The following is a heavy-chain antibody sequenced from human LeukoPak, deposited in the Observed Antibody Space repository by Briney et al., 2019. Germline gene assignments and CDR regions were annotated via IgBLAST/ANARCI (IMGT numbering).Heavy chain of an antibody. D-gene: IGHD2-2*01. V-gene: IGHV5-51*01. Sequence: GESLKISCKGSGYSFTSYWIGWVRQMPGKGLEWMGIIYPGDSDTRYSPSFQGQVTISADKSISTAYLQWSSLKASDTAMYYCARQGGYCSSTSCPLDYWGQGTLVTVSS. CDR3: ARQGGYCSSTSCPLDY. CDR1: GYSFTSYW. J-gene: IGHJ4*02. CDR2: IYPGDSDT.